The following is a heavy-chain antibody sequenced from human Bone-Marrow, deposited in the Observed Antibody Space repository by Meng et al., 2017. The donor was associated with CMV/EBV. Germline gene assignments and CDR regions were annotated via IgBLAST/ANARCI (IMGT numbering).Heavy chain of an antibody. Sequence: GESLKISCTASGFTFSSHWMDWVRQAPGKGLEWVANIKEDGSDKIYVDSVKGRFTISRDNAKNSLDLQMNSLRAEDTAVYYCARDLYCSSTSCYHYWVQGTLVTVSS. D-gene: IGHD2-2*01. CDR2: IKEDGSDK. J-gene: IGHJ4*02. CDR3: ARDLYCSSTSCYHY. CDR1: GFTFSSHW. V-gene: IGHV3-7*01.